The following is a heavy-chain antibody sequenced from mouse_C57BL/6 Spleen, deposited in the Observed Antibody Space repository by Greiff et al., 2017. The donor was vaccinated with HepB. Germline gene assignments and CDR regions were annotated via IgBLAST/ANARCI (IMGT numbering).Heavy chain of an antibody. D-gene: IGHD3-2*02. J-gene: IGHJ4*01. CDR2: MSDGVCYT. Sequence: EVKLMESGGGLVKPGGSLKLSCAASGFTFSSYAMSWVRKTPEKRLEWVATMSDGVCYTYYPDNVKGRFTISRDNAKNNLYLQMSHLKSEDTAMYYCARDLDSSGYNAMDYWGQGTSVTVSS. CDR1: GFTFSSYA. CDR3: ARDLDSSGYNAMDY. V-gene: IGHV5-4*01.